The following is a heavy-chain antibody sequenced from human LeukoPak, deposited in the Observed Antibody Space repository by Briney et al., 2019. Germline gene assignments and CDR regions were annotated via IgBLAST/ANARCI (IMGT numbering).Heavy chain of an antibody. J-gene: IGHJ4*02. D-gene: IGHD3/OR15-3a*01. CDR2: IYYTGST. CDR1: GGSISSNTHY. Sequence: SETLSLTCTVSGGSISSNTHYWVWVRQPPGKGLEWIGSIYYTGSTYFSPSLKSRVAISVDTSKSQFSLELSSVTAADTAVYFCARNFRTDIRIDYWGQGTLVTVSP. V-gene: IGHV4-39*01. CDR3: ARNFRTDIRIDY.